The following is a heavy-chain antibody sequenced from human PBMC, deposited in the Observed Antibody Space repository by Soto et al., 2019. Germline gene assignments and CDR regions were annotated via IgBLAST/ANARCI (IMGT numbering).Heavy chain of an antibody. J-gene: IGHJ6*02. CDR2: IYYSGST. Sequence: SETLSLTCTFSGSSIISSSYYWGWIRQPPGKGLEWIGSIYYSGSTYYNPSLKSRVTISVDTSKNQFSLKLSSVTAADTAVYYCAIPWLLGYYCGMDVWGQGTKVTVP. CDR3: AIPWLLGYYCGMDV. CDR1: GSSIISSSYY. V-gene: IGHV4-39*01. D-gene: IGHD2-15*01.